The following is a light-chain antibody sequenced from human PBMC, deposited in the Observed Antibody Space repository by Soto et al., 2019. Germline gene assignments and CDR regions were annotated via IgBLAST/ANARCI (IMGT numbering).Light chain of an antibody. CDR1: SSNIGAGYD. CDR2: GNS. V-gene: IGLV1-40*01. CDR3: QSYDSSLSAHVV. Sequence: QSVLTQPPSVSGAPGQRVTISCTGSSSNIGAGYDVHWYQQLPGTAPKLPIYGNSNRPSGVPDRFSGSKSGTSASLAITGLQAEDEADYYCQSYDSSLSAHVVFGGGTQLTVL. J-gene: IGLJ2*01.